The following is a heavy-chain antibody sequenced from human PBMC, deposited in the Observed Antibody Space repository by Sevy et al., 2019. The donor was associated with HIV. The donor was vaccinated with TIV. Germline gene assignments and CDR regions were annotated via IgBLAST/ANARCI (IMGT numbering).Heavy chain of an antibody. CDR1: GFAFSDHY. CDR3: VRGPNCGVGGCQQISPYCLDV. Sequence: GGSLRLSCAASGFAFSDHYVDWVRQAPGKGLEWVGRIRNRPNRYTTEYAASVEGRFTISRDDSRHSLYLQMNSLKTEDSAVYYCVRGPNCGVGGCQQISPYCLDVWGIWATVTVSS. J-gene: IGHJ6*03. V-gene: IGHV3-72*01. CDR2: IRNRPNRYTT. D-gene: IGHD2-21*01.